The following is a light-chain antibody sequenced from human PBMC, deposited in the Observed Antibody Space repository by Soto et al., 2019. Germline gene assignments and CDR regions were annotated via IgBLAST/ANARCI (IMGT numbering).Light chain of an antibody. V-gene: IGKV3-15*01. CDR1: QSVSNN. J-gene: IGKJ1*01. Sequence: EIVMTQSPATLSVSPGERATLSCRASQSVSNNLVWYQQKPGQAPRLLIYGASTRATGIPARFSGSGSGTEFTLTISSPQSEDVAIYYCQQYNNWPRTFGQGTKVEI. CDR2: GAS. CDR3: QQYNNWPRT.